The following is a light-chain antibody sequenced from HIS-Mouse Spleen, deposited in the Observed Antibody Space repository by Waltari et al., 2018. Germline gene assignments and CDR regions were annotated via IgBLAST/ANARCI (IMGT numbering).Light chain of an antibody. J-gene: IGLJ3*02. CDR2: KDS. Sequence: SYELTQPSSVSVSPGQTARITCSGDVLAKNYARWFQQKPGQAHVLVIYKDSERPSGIPERFSGSSSGTTVTLTISGAQVEDEADYYCYSAADNNLGVFGGGTKLTVL. CDR1: VLAKNY. CDR3: YSAADNNLGV. V-gene: IGLV3-27*01.